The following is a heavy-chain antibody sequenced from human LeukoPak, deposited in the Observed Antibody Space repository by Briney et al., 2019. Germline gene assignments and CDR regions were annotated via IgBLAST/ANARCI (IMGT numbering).Heavy chain of an antibody. J-gene: IGHJ5*02. V-gene: IGHV4-31*03. D-gene: IGHD5-12*01. CDR1: GGSISSGGYY. Sequence: SQTLSLTCTVSGGSISSGGYYWSWIRQHPGRGLEWIGYIHYSGSTYYKPSLKGRVNISVDTSKNQFSLKLSSVTAADTAVYFCARGRYSGYPNNWFDPWGQGTLVTVSS. CDR2: IHYSGST. CDR3: ARGRYSGYPNNWFDP.